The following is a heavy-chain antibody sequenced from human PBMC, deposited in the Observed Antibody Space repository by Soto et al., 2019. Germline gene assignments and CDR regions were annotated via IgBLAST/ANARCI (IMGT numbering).Heavy chain of an antibody. Sequence: SETLSLTCTVSGGSISSGGYYWSWIRQHPGKGLEWIGYIYYSGSTYYNPSLKSRVTISVDTSKNQFSLKLSSVTAADTAVYYCARDRPDAPFDYWGQGTLVTVS. CDR1: GGSISSGGYY. CDR2: IYYSGST. J-gene: IGHJ4*02. CDR3: ARDRPDAPFDY. V-gene: IGHV4-31*03.